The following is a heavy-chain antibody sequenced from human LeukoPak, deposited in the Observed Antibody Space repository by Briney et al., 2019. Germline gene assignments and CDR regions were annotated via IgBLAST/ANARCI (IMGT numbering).Heavy chain of an antibody. CDR3: ARLRPGVVGARFES. Sequence: GESLKISCKDSGYTFTNYWIGWVRQMPGKGLEWMGIIYLGDSDTRYSPSFQGQVTISGDKSIRTAYLQWSSLKASDTAMYYRARLRPGVVGARFESWGQGTLVTVSS. V-gene: IGHV5-51*01. CDR1: GYTFTNYW. D-gene: IGHD1-26*01. J-gene: IGHJ5*01. CDR2: IYLGDSDT.